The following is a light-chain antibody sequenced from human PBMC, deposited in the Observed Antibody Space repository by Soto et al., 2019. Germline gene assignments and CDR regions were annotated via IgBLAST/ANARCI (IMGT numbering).Light chain of an antibody. Sequence: IVLTQSPGTLSLSPGERATLSCRASQPITSRYLAWYQHQPGQAPRLLIYRTFARAPGIPDRFSGGGSGPDFTLTISRLEREDFAVYYCQQYDTSPPTFGQGTRLEIK. CDR3: QQYDTSPPT. J-gene: IGKJ5*01. CDR1: QPITSRY. CDR2: RTF. V-gene: IGKV3-20*01.